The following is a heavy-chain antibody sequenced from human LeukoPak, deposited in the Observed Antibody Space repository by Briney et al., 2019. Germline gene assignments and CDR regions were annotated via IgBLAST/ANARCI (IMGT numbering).Heavy chain of an antibody. Sequence: GGSLRLSCAASGFTFSSYGMSWVRQAPGKGLEWVSAISGSGGSTYYADSVKGRFTISRDNSKNTLYLQMKSLRAEDAAVYYCAKEKDGYNTHAFDIWGQGTMVTVSS. V-gene: IGHV3-23*01. D-gene: IGHD5-24*01. CDR3: AKEKDGYNTHAFDI. J-gene: IGHJ3*02. CDR2: ISGSGGST. CDR1: GFTFSSYG.